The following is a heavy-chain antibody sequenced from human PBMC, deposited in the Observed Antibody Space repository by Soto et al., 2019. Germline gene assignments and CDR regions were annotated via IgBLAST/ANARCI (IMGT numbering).Heavy chain of an antibody. V-gene: IGHV1-3*04. J-gene: IGHJ3*02. CDR2: INTDNGNT. D-gene: IGHD2-8*01. Sequence: QVQLVQSGAEVKQPGASVKVSCKSSGYTFTHYAMHWVRQAPGQGLEWLGWINTDNGNTEFSQKFQDRVSISMDTSASTIYVDLSSLTSEATAVYYCARQGDSRVLRDTFDIWGQGTLVTVAS. CDR3: ARQGDSRVLRDTFDI. CDR1: GYTFTHYA.